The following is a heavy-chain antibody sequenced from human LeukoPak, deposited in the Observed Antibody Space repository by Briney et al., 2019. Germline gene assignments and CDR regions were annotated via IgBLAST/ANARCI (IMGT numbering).Heavy chain of an antibody. J-gene: IGHJ3*02. D-gene: IGHD4-17*01. CDR2: ISWYGGST. CDR3: AKGLEAHEYGAFDI. CDR1: GFTFDDYT. V-gene: IGHV3-43*01. Sequence: PGGSLTLSCAASGFTFDDYTMHWVRQAPGKGLEGVSLISWYGGSTYYADSVKGRFTISRDNSKNSLYLQMNSLRTEDTALYYCAKGLEAHEYGAFDIWGQGTMVTVSS.